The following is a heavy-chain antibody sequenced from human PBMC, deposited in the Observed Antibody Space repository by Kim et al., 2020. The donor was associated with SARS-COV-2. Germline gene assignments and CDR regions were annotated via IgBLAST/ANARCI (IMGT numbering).Heavy chain of an antibody. Sequence: GGSLRLSCAASGFTFSSYEMNWVRQAPGKGLEWVSYISSSGSTIYYPDSVKGRFTISRDNAKNSLYLQMNSLRAEDTAVYYCAGPGGIVGASRWFSIELGYWGQGTLVTVSS. D-gene: IGHD1-26*01. V-gene: IGHV3-48*03. CDR2: ISSSGSTI. CDR3: AGPGGIVGASRWFSIELGY. J-gene: IGHJ4*02. CDR1: GFTFSSYE.